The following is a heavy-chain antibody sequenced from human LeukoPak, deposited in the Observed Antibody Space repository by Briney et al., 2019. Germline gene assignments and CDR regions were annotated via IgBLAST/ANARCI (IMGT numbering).Heavy chain of an antibody. Sequence: PRGSLRLSCEASGFTFCSYWMHWVRRAPGNGLMWVSRIKSDGSITTYADPVKGRFTISRDNAKNTLYLQMNSLRAEDTALYYCARDYHDSNGYYSNAFDNWGQGTLVTVSS. CDR1: GFTFCSYW. CDR2: IKSDGSIT. CDR3: ARDYHDSNGYYSNAFDN. D-gene: IGHD3-22*01. J-gene: IGHJ4*02. V-gene: IGHV3-74*01.